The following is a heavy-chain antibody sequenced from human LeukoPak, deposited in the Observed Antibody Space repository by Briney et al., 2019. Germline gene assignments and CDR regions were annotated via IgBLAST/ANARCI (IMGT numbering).Heavy chain of an antibody. CDR1: GFTFSIYW. J-gene: IGHJ4*02. CDR3: ARVGNIAVAGTGVVD. D-gene: IGHD6-19*01. CDR2: IYHSGST. Sequence: GSLRLSCAASGFTFSIYWMSWVRQAPGKGLEWIGEIYHSGSTNYNPSLKSRVTISVDKSKNQFSLKLSSVTAADTAVYYCARVGNIAVAGTGVVDWGQGTLVTVSS. V-gene: IGHV4-4*02.